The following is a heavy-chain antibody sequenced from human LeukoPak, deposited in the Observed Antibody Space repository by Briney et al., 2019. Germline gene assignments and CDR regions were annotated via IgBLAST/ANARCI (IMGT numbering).Heavy chain of an antibody. Sequence: GSLRLSCAASGFTVSSNYMSWIRQPPGKGLEWIGYIYYSGSTNYNPSLKSRVTISVDTSKNQFSLKLSSVTAADTAVYYCGKDDYWGQGTLVTVSS. CDR3: GKDDY. CDR2: IYYSGST. CDR1: GFTVSSNY. J-gene: IGHJ4*02. V-gene: IGHV4-59*02.